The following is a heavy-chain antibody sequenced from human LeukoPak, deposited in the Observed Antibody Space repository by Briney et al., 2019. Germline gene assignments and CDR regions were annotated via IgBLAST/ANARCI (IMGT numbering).Heavy chain of an antibody. J-gene: IGHJ4*02. CDR1: GFDLSSNW. D-gene: IGHD3-3*01. CDR3: AKDHYWSIDY. CDR2: IKGDGIST. Sequence: GGSLRLSCAASGFDLSSNWMHWVRHAPGQGLVWVSRIKGDGISTNYADSVKGRFTISRDIAKNTLYLQMNSLRAEDTGVYYCAKDHYWSIDYWGRGTLVTVSS. V-gene: IGHV3-74*01.